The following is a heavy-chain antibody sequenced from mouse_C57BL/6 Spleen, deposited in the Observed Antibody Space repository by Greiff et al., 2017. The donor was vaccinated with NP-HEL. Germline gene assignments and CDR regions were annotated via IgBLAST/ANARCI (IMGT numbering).Heavy chain of an antibody. J-gene: IGHJ3*01. CDR3: TSYYGNYWFAY. D-gene: IGHD2-10*01. CDR2: IDPETGGT. CDR1: GYTFTDYE. Sequence: QVQLQQSGAELVRPGASVTLSCKASGYTFTDYEMHWVKQTPVHGLEWIGAIDPETGGTAYNQKFKGKAILTADKSSSTAYMELRSLTSEDSAVYYCTSYYGNYWFAYWGQGTLVTVSA. V-gene: IGHV1-15*01.